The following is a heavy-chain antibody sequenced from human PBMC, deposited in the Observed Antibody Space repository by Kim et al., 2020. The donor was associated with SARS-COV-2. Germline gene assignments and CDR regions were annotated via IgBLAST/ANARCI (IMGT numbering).Heavy chain of an antibody. V-gene: IGHV3-23*03. CDR3: AKDLVRYCSSTSCYALDY. J-gene: IGHJ4*02. D-gene: IGHD2-2*01. Sequence: KGRFTISRDNRKNTLYLQMSSLGAEDTAVYYCAKDLVRYCSSTSCYALDYWGQGTLVTVSS.